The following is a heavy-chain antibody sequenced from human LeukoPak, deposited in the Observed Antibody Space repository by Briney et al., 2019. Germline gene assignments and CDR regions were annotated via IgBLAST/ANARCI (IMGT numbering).Heavy chain of an antibody. CDR3: ARETDYYDSSGYPRWVFDY. CDR2: ISAYNGNT. Sequence: ASVKVSCKASGYTFTSYGISWVRQAPGQGLEWVGWISAYNGNTNYAQKLQGRVTMTTDTSTSTAYMELRSLRSDDTAVYYCARETDYYDSSGYPRWVFDYWGQGTLVTVSS. J-gene: IGHJ4*02. CDR1: GYTFTSYG. D-gene: IGHD3-22*01. V-gene: IGHV1-18*01.